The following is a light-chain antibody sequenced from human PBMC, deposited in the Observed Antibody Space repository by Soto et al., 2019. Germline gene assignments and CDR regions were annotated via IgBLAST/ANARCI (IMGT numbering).Light chain of an antibody. V-gene: IGKV1-5*01. CDR1: QTINXX. Sequence: DIQMTQSPCTLSASVGDRVTIPCRASQTINXXLXWYQQKPGKAPKLLIYDVSTLESGVPSRFSGSGSGTEFTLTISSLQPDDFATYYCQQYDSFWTMFGQGTKVEV. J-gene: IGKJ1*01. CDR3: QQYDSFWTM. CDR2: DVS.